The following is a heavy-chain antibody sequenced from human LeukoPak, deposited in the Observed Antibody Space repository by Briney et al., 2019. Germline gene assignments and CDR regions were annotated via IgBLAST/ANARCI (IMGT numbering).Heavy chain of an antibody. D-gene: IGHD5-12*01. CDR1: GFSFSSFA. CDR3: AKGNSGCSGYDLLYYMDV. V-gene: IGHV3-23*01. J-gene: IGHJ6*03. Sequence: GGSLRLSCAASGFSFSSFAMSWVRQAPGKGLEWASGISGSGGDTYYADSVKGRFSISRDNSKNTVFLQMNSLRAEDTAVYYCAKGNSGCSGYDLLYYMDVWGKGTTVTVSS. CDR2: ISGSGGDT.